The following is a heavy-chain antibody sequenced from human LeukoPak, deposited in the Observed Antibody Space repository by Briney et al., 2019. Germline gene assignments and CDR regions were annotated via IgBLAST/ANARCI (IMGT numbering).Heavy chain of an antibody. Sequence: SETLSLTCTVSGDSISSSDHYWGWIRQPPGKGLEWIGSIHSSGNIYYNPSLKSRVTISLDTSNNQFSLRLFSVSAADTAVYYCARGRYNSKTDFDYWGQGTLVTVSS. J-gene: IGHJ4*02. CDR1: GDSISSSDHY. V-gene: IGHV4-39*07. D-gene: IGHD3-16*02. CDR3: ARGRYNSKTDFDY. CDR2: IHSSGNI.